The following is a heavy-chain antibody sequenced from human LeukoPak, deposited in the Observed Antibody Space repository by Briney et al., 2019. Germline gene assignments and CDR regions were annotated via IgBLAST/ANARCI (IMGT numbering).Heavy chain of an antibody. CDR3: ARLYGDYYYFDY. V-gene: IGHV5-10-1*01. Sequence: GESLRISCKGSGYSFTSYWISWVRQMPGKGLEWMGRIDPSDSYTNYSPSFQGHVTISADKSISTAYLQWSSLEASDTAMYHCARLYGDYYYFDYWGQGTLVTVSS. J-gene: IGHJ4*02. D-gene: IGHD4-17*01. CDR2: IDPSDSYT. CDR1: GYSFTSYW.